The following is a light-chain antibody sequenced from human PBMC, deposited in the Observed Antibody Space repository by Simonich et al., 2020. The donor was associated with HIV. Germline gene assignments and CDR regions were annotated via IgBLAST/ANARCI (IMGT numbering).Light chain of an antibody. Sequence: DIQMTQSPSSLSASIGDRVTITCRASQGISNSLAWYQQKPGRAPKLLLYTASRLESGVPSRFSGSGSGTDYTLTISSLQPEDFAVYYCQQRSNWPLFTFGPGTKVDIK. CDR3: QQRSNWPLFT. CDR2: TAS. V-gene: IGKV1-NL1*01. CDR1: QGISNS. J-gene: IGKJ3*01.